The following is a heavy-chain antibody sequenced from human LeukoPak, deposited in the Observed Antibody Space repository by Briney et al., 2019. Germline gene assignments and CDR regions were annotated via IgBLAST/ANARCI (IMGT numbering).Heavy chain of an antibody. CDR3: AGAGHDSSGYSFRLDY. Sequence: GASVKVSCKTSGYTFAGHHIHWVRQAPGQGLEWMGWINPSSGDTKYAQNFQDRVIMTRDTSISTAYMDLSRLSSDDPAIYYCAGAGHDSSGYSFRLDYWGQGTLVTVSS. CDR2: INPSSGDT. J-gene: IGHJ4*02. V-gene: IGHV1-2*02. D-gene: IGHD3-22*01. CDR1: GYTFAGHH.